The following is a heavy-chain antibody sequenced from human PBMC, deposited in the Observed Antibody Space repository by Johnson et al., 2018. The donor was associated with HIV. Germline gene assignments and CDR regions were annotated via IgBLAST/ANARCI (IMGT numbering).Heavy chain of an antibody. CDR3: AKERGKRWLHPRDAFDI. V-gene: IGHV3-11*04. CDR1: GFTFNDYY. J-gene: IGHJ3*02. Sequence: QVQLVESGGGLVKPGESLRLSCAASGFTFNDYYISWIRQAPGKGLECVSYISSSGSNKYYADSVKGRFTISRDNAKNSLYLRMNSLRAEDTAVYLCAKERGKRWLHPRDAFDIWGQGTMVTVSS. CDR2: ISSSGSNK. D-gene: IGHD5-24*01.